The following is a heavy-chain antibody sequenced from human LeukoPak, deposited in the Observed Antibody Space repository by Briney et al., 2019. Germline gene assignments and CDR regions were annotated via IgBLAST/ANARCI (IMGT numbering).Heavy chain of an antibody. CDR1: GFTFSSYA. V-gene: IGHV3-23*01. Sequence: PGGSLRLSCAASGFTFSSYAMSWVRQAPGKGLEWVSAISGSGGSTYYADSVKGRFTISRDNSKNTLYLQMNSLRAEDTAVYYCANSGHPPLYYFDYWGQGTLVTVSS. J-gene: IGHJ4*02. CDR3: ANSGHPPLYYFDY. D-gene: IGHD6-19*01. CDR2: ISGSGGST.